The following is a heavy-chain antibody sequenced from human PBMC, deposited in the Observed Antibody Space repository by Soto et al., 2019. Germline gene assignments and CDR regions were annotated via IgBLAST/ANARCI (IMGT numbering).Heavy chain of an antibody. J-gene: IGHJ6*03. CDR2: IYYSGST. CDR3: ARGVSTIFGVVISPYYYHYMDV. Sequence: SETLSLTCTVSGGSISSYYWSWIRQPPGKGLEWIGYIYYSGSTNYNPSLKSRVTISVDTSKNQFSLKLSSVTAADTAVYYCARGVSTIFGVVISPYYYHYMDVWGKGTTVTVSS. D-gene: IGHD3-3*01. CDR1: GGSISSYY. V-gene: IGHV4-59*01.